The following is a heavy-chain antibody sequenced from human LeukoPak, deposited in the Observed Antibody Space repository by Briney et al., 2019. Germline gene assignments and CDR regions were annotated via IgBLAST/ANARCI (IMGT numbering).Heavy chain of an antibody. V-gene: IGHV4-61*02. J-gene: IGHJ6*03. CDR1: GGSISNSSYY. D-gene: IGHD3-9*01. CDR2: IYTSGST. CDR3: ARETPYFDWLVYYYYMDV. Sequence: PSETLSLTCTVSGGSISNSSYYWGWVRQPAGKGLEWIGRIYTSGSTNYNPSLKSRVTISVDTSKNQFSLKLSSVTAADTAVYYCARETPYFDWLVYYYYMDVWGKGTTVTISS.